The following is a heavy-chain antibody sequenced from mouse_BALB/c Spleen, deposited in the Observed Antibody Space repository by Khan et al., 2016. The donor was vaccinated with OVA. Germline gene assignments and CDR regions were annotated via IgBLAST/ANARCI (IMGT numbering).Heavy chain of an antibody. V-gene: IGHV1S81*02. CDR1: GYTFTSYW. Sequence: QIQLVQSGAELVKPGASVKMSCKASGYTFTSYWMHWVKQRPGQGLEWFAETIPTNGRTYYNEKFKSKATLTVDKSSSTAYMLLSGPTFEDSAVYYCARIKKIVATYFDYWGQGTTLTVSS. CDR2: TIPTNGRT. D-gene: IGHD1-1*01. CDR3: ARIKKIVATYFDY. J-gene: IGHJ2*01.